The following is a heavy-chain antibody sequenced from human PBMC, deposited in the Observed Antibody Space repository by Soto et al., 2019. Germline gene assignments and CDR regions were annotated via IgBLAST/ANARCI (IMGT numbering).Heavy chain of an antibody. J-gene: IGHJ4*02. CDR2: IYYSGST. V-gene: IGHV4-39*01. D-gene: IGHD3-9*01. Sequence: QLQLQESGPGLVKPSETLSLTCTVSGGSISSSSYYWGWIRQPPGKGLEWIGSIYYSGSTYYNPSLKSRVTISVDTSKNQFSLKLSSVTAADTAVYYCARIILTGYYIFDYWGQGTLVTVSS. CDR1: GGSISSSSYY. CDR3: ARIILTGYYIFDY.